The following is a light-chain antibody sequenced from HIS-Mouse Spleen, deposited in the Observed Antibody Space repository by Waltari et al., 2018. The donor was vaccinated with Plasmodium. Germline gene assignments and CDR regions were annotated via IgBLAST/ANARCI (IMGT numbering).Light chain of an antibody. V-gene: IGKV3-15*01. CDR1: QSVSRN. J-gene: IGKJ3*01. CDR3: QQYNNWSFT. CDR2: GAS. Sequence: EIVMTHSPATLSVSPGERAPLSCRASQSVSRNLAWYQQKPGEAPRLLIYGASTRATGIPARFSGSGSGTEFTLTISSLQSEDFAVYYCQQYNNWSFTFGPGTKVDIK.